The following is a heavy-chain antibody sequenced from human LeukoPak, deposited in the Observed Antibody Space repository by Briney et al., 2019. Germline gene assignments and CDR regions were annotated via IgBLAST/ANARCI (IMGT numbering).Heavy chain of an antibody. CDR1: GGTFSSYA. CDR2: IIPIFGTA. J-gene: IGHJ5*02. CDR3: AREIAAAGTMGWFDP. Sequence: SVKVSCKASGGTFSSYAISWVRQAPGQGLEWMGRIIPIFGTANYAQKFQGRVTITTDESTSTAYTELSSLRSEDTAVYYCAREIAAAGTMGWFDPWGQGTLVTVSS. D-gene: IGHD6-13*01. V-gene: IGHV1-69*05.